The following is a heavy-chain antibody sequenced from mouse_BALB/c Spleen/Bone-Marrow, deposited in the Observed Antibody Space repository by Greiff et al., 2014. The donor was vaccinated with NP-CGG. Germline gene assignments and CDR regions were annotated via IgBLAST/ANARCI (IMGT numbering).Heavy chain of an antibody. CDR2: IYPGDGDT. Sequence: QVQLQQSGAELARPGASVKLSCKASGYDFTTHWMQWVKQRPGQGLEWIGAIYPGDGDTRYTQKFKGKAILTADKSSSTAYMQLSDLASEDSAVYYCARGDYGYHWYFDVWGAGTTVTVSS. CDR1: GYDFTTHW. D-gene: IGHD1-2*01. J-gene: IGHJ1*01. CDR3: ARGDYGYHWYFDV. V-gene: IGHV1-87*01.